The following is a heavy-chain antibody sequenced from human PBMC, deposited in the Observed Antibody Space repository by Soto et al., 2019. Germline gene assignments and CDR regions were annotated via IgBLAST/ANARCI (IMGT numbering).Heavy chain of an antibody. V-gene: IGHV4-30-4*01. CDR1: GGSISSADYY. CDR3: ARGEYDILTGYYSPWFDT. D-gene: IGHD3-9*01. CDR2: IYYSGST. Sequence: SETLSLTCTVSGGSISSADYYWTWISQPPGKGLEWIGYIYYSGSTYYNPSLRSRLIISVDTSKNQFSLKLSSVTAADTAVYFCARGEYDILTGYYSPWFDTWGQGTQVTVS. J-gene: IGHJ5*02.